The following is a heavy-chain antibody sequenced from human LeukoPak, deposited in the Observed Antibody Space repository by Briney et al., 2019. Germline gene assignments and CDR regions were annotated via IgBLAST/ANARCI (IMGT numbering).Heavy chain of an antibody. J-gene: IGHJ4*02. CDR2: ISYDGSNK. D-gene: IGHD3-16*02. Sequence: PGGSLTRYCATSGITFSSYAMHWVRQAPGKGLEWVAVISYDGSNKYYADSVKGRFTISRDNSKNTLYLQMNSLRAEDTAVYYCARGEELSVLGYLDYWGQGTLVTVSS. CDR3: ARGEELSVLGYLDY. V-gene: IGHV3-30*04. CDR1: GITFSSYA.